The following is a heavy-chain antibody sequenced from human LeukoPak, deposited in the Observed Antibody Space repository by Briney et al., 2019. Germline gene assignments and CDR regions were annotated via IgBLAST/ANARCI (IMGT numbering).Heavy chain of an antibody. D-gene: IGHD2-15*01. Sequence: AGESLKISCKGSGYSFTSYWIGWVRQMPGKGLEWRGIIYPGDSDTRYSPSFQGQVTISADKSISTAYLQWSSLKASDTAMYYCARLGCSGGSCYYYYYYYGMDVWGQGTTVTVSS. J-gene: IGHJ6*02. V-gene: IGHV5-51*01. CDR2: IYPGDSDT. CDR1: GYSFTSYW. CDR3: ARLGCSGGSCYYYYYYYGMDV.